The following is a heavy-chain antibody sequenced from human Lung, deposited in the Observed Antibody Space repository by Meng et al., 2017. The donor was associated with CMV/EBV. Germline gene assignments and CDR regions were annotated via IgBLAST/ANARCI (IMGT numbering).Heavy chain of an antibody. J-gene: IGHJ4*02. Sequence: GGSLRLSCAASGFTFSAFAMSWVRQAPGKGLEWVSSVSGSGDNRYYADSVKGRFTMSRDNSKKTLYLEMKSLRAEDTALYYCAKDRNIVTTSFDSWGQGTGVTSPQ. CDR3: AKDRNIVTTSFDS. CDR1: GFTFSAFA. CDR2: VSGSGDNR. V-gene: IGHV3-23*01. D-gene: IGHD5-12*01.